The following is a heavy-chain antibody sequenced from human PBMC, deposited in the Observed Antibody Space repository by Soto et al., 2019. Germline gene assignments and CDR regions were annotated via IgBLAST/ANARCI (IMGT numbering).Heavy chain of an antibody. V-gene: IGHV4-30-2*02. CDR1: GGSISSGGYS. Sequence: SETLSLTCAVSGGSISSGGYSWSWIRQPPGKGLEWIGYIYHSGSTYYNPSLKSRLTTTKDTSKNQVVLTMTNMDPVDTATYYCAHRQGPYAAFDPWGQGTLVTVSS. J-gene: IGHJ5*02. CDR2: IYHSGST. CDR3: AHRQGPYAAFDP.